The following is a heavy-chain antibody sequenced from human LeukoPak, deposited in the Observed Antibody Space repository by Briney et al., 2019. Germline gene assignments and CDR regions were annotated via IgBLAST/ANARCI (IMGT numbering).Heavy chain of an antibody. Sequence: PGRSLRLSCAASGFTFSSYAMHWVRQAPGRGLGWVAVISYDGINKYYADSVKGRFTISRDNAKNTLYLQMNSLRAEDTAVFYCARAGSGRPFDFWGQGTLVTVSS. V-gene: IGHV3-30-3*01. CDR2: ISYDGINK. CDR3: ARAGSGRPFDF. J-gene: IGHJ4*02. D-gene: IGHD1-26*01. CDR1: GFTFSSYA.